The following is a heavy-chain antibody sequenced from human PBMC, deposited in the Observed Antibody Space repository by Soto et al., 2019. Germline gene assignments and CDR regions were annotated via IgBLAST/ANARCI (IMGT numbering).Heavy chain of an antibody. D-gene: IGHD6-19*01. V-gene: IGHV1-69*13. Sequence: SVKVSCKASGGTFSSYAISWVRQAPGQGLEWMGGIIPIFGTANYAQKFQGRVTITADESTSTAYMELSSLRSEDTAVYYCARAPNKIEQWLAPGVPTTGWFDPWGQGTLVTVSS. CDR3: ARAPNKIEQWLAPGVPTTGWFDP. CDR1: GGTFSSYA. J-gene: IGHJ5*02. CDR2: IIPIFGTA.